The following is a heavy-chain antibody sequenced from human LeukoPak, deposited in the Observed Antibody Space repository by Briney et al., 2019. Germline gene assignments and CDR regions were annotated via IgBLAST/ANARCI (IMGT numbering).Heavy chain of an antibody. V-gene: IGHV3-11*01. Sequence: PGGSLRLSCAASGFTFSDYYMSWIRQAPGKGLEWVSYISSSGSTIYYADSVKGRFTISRDNAKNSLYLQMNSLRAEDTAVYYCARDLVVGSSWDYYYYYGMDVWGQGTTVTVSS. CDR3: ARDLVVGSSWDYYYYYGMDV. CDR1: GFTFSDYY. D-gene: IGHD6-13*01. CDR2: ISSSGSTI. J-gene: IGHJ6*02.